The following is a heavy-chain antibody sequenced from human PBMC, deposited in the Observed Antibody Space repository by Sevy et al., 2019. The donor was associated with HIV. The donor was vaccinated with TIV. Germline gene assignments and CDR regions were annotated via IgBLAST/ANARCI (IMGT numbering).Heavy chain of an antibody. D-gene: IGHD1-26*01. Sequence: GGSLRLSCAASGFTFSSYAMHWVRQAPGKGLEWVAVISYDGSNKYYVDSGKGRFTISRDNSKNTLYLQMNSLRAEDTAVYYCARDERELWSRDYWGQGTLVTVSS. CDR3: ARDERELWSRDY. CDR2: ISYDGSNK. CDR1: GFTFSSYA. V-gene: IGHV3-30-3*01. J-gene: IGHJ4*02.